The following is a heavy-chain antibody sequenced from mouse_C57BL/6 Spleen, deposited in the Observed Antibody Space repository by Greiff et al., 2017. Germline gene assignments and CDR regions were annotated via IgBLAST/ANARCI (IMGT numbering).Heavy chain of an antibody. D-gene: IGHD2-4*01. CDR2: IHPNSGST. CDR1: GYTFTSYW. Sequence: QVQLKQPGAELVKPGASVKLSCKASGYTFTSYWMHWVKQRPGQGLEWIGMIHPNSGSTNYNEKFKSKATLTVDKSSSTAYMQLSSLTSEDSAVYYCARRGDYDYDWFAYWGQGTLVTVSA. J-gene: IGHJ3*01. V-gene: IGHV1-64*01. CDR3: ARRGDYDYDWFAY.